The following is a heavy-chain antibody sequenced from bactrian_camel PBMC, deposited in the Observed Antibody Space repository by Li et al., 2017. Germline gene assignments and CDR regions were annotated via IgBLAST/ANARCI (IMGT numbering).Heavy chain of an antibody. D-gene: IGHD2*01. CDR3: ASDGWWLLPEYNY. V-gene: IGHV3S63*01. CDR1: FFILVDFE. CDR2: ITGDGKT. J-gene: IGHJ4*01. Sequence: HVQLVESGGGSVQTGGSLRLSCKPSFFILVDFEMMWYRQTPGNECELVSSITGDGKTYYIDAVKGRFTISQDSAKNTLYLQMDSLNPEDTGMYYCASDGWWLLPEYNYWGQGTQVTVS.